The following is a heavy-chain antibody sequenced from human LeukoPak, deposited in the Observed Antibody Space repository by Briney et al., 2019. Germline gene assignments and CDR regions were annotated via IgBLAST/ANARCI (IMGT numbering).Heavy chain of an antibody. Sequence: GGSLRLSCAASGFTLYNYAMHWVRQAPGKGREGGSGVSWNSGIIAYADSVKGRFTISRDNAKNSLYLQMNSLRTEDTALYYCAKDIVAYSYYYGVDAWGQGTTVTVSS. CDR3: AKDIVAYSYYYGVDA. J-gene: IGHJ6*02. CDR2: VSWNSGII. CDR1: GFTLYNYA. V-gene: IGHV3-9*01. D-gene: IGHD3-16*01.